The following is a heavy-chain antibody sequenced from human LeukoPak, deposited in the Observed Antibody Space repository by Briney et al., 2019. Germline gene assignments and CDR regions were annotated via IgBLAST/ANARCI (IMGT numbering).Heavy chain of an antibody. CDR3: ARRSGIAVAGAFDY. CDR2: ISGSGDST. Sequence: GGSLRLSCAASGFTFSNSAMSWVRQAPGKGLEWVSAISGSGDSTYYADSVKGRFTISRDNSKNTLYLQMNSLRAEDTAVYYCARRSGIAVAGAFDYWGQGTLVTVPS. D-gene: IGHD6-19*01. CDR1: GFTFSNSA. V-gene: IGHV3-23*01. J-gene: IGHJ4*02.